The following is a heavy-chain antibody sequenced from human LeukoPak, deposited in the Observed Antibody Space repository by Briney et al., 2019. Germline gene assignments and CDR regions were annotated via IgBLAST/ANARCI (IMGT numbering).Heavy chain of an antibody. V-gene: IGHV3-48*03. CDR1: GFTFGNYE. Sequence: PGGSLRLSCAASGFTFGNYEMNWVRQAPGKGLEWVSYISSSGSTIYYADSVKGRFTISRDNAKNSLYLQMNSLRAEDTAVYYCARVSYGDYLDYWGQGTLVTVSS. CDR2: ISSSGSTI. CDR3: ARVSYGDYLDY. J-gene: IGHJ4*02. D-gene: IGHD4-17*01.